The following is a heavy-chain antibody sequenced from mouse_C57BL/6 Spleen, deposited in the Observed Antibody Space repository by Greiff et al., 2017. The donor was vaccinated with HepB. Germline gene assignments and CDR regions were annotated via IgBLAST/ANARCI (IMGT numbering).Heavy chain of an antibody. J-gene: IGHJ1*03. CDR1: GYTFTSYW. Sequence: VQLQQPGAELVKPGASVKMSCKASGYTFTSYWITWVKQRPGQGLEWIGDIYPGSGSTNYNEKFKSKATLTVDTSSSTAYMQLSSLTSEDSAVYYCARSTYYYGSSYLYFDFWGTGTTVTVSS. V-gene: IGHV1-55*01. D-gene: IGHD1-1*01. CDR3: ARSTYYYGSSYLYFDF. CDR2: IYPGSGST.